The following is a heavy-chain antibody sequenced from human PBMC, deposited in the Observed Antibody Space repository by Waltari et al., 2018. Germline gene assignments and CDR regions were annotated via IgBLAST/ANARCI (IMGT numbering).Heavy chain of an antibody. Sequence: EVQLVESGGDLIQPGRSLRLSCSASGFTFSNHATHWVRQAPGKGLEWGSGFNGGSGVIGFADSVRDRFTISRDSAKTSLYLQMNSLRADDTALYYCVDDVGPGGAQHWGQGTLVTVSS. CDR3: VDDVGPGGAQH. V-gene: IGHV3-9*01. CDR1: GFTFSNHA. D-gene: IGHD1-26*01. CDR2: FNGGSGVI. J-gene: IGHJ1*01.